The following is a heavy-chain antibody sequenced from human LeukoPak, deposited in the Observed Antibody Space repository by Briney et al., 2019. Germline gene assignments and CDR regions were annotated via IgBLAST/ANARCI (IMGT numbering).Heavy chain of an antibody. Sequence: SETLSLTCSVSGYSISNGYYWGWIRQPPGKGLEWIASIYHIGNTYYNPSLRRRVTISVDTSKNQFSLRLNSVTAADTAVYYCAKVTNGTFNPWGQGTRVTVSS. CDR1: GYSISNGYY. V-gene: IGHV4-38-2*02. J-gene: IGHJ3*01. D-gene: IGHD1-1*01. CDR2: IYHIGNT. CDR3: AKVTNGTFNP.